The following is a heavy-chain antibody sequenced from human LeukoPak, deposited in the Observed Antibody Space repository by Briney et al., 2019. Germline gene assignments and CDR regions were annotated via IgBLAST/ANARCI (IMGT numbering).Heavy chain of an antibody. Sequence: PGASLRLSCEASGFTVSSYYMTWVRQAPGKGLEWVPVIYSGGSTYYADSVKGRVAISRDNSNNTVFLQMNIVRAEDTAVYYCARSYSNHLFGMDVWGQGTTVTVSS. CDR3: ARSYSNHLFGMDV. V-gene: IGHV3-66*01. CDR2: IYSGGST. CDR1: GFTVSSYY. D-gene: IGHD4-11*01. J-gene: IGHJ6*02.